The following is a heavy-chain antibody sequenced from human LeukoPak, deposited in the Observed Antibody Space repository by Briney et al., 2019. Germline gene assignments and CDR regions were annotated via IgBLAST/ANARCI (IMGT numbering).Heavy chain of an antibody. J-gene: IGHJ4*02. D-gene: IGHD3-3*01. CDR1: GGTFSSYA. V-gene: IGHV1-69*05. CDR3: ARDAGKVFRSGYTPLLDY. CDR2: IIPIFGTA. Sequence: SVKVSCKASGGTFSSYAISWVRQAPGQGLEWMGRIIPIFGTANYAQKFQGRVTITTDESTSTAYMELSSLRSEDTAVYYCARDAGKVFRSGYTPLLDYWGQGTLVTVSS.